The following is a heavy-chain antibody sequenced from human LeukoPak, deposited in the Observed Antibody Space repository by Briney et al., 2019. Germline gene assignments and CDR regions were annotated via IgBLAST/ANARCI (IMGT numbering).Heavy chain of an antibody. Sequence: GGSLRLSCAASGFIFRNYWMAWVRQAPGIGLEWVANINQDGGDKNYVDSVKGRFTFSRDNAKSSLYLQMNSLRAEDTAVYYCTITGGTTVTAFDSWGQGILVTVSS. CDR2: INQDGGDK. V-gene: IGHV3-7*02. CDR3: TITGGTTVTAFDS. J-gene: IGHJ4*02. CDR1: GFIFRNYW. D-gene: IGHD4-17*01.